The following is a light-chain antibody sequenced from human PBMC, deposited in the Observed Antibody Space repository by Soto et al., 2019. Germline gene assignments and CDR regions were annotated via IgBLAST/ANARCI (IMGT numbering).Light chain of an antibody. Sequence: DIVLTQSPGTLSLSPGERATLSCRASQSVRSTYLGWYQHKPGQAPRLLIFDASDRPTDIPARFSGSGSGTEFTLTISSLQSEDFAVYHCQQYYNWWTFGQGTKVDIK. V-gene: IGKV3D-15*01. J-gene: IGKJ1*01. CDR1: QSVRSTY. CDR3: QQYYNWWT. CDR2: DAS.